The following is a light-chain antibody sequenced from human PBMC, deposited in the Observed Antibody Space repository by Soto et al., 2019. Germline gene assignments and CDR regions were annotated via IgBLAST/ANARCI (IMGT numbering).Light chain of an antibody. CDR2: DDN. V-gene: IGLV1-51*01. CDR3: GSWDSSLSAYV. J-gene: IGLJ1*01. Sequence: QSVMTQPPSVSAAPGQTVTISCSGSSSNIGGNSVSWYQQLPGTAPKPLIYDDNKRPSGIPDRFSGSKSGTSATLGITGFQTGDEAEYYCGSWDSSLSAYVFGTGTKLTVL. CDR1: SSNIGGNS.